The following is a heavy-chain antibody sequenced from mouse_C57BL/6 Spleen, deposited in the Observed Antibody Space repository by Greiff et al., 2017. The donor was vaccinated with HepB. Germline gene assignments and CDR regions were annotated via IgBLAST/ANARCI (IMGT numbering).Heavy chain of an antibody. CDR2: IYPGSGST. CDR3: ARRGIYGRVSPYYFDY. D-gene: IGHD1-1*01. Sequence: QVQLQQSGAELVKPGASVKMSCKASGYTFTSYWITWVKQRPGQGLEWIGDIYPGSGSTNYNEKFKSKATLTVDTSSSTAYMQLSSLTSEDSAVYYCARRGIYGRVSPYYFDYWGQGTTLTVSS. V-gene: IGHV1-55*01. CDR1: GYTFTSYW. J-gene: IGHJ2*01.